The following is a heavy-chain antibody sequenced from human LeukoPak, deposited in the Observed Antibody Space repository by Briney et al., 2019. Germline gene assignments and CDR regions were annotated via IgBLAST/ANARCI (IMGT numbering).Heavy chain of an antibody. CDR3: ARVVLYYYYYMDV. J-gene: IGHJ6*03. CDR2: IYSSGST. CDR1: GESINSFY. V-gene: IGHV4-4*07. D-gene: IGHD3-10*01. Sequence: SETLSLTCTVSGESINSFYWSWIRQPAGKGLEWIGRIYSSGSTNYSPSLKSRVTMSVDTSKNQFSLKLSSVTAADTAVYYCARVVLYYYYYMDVWGEGTTVTVSS.